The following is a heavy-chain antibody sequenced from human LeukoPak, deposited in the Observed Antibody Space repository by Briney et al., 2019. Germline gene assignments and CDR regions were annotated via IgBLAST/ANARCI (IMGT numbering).Heavy chain of an antibody. CDR3: ARGEYGDYGDY. V-gene: IGHV4-59*12. CDR2: IYYSGST. Sequence: SETLSLTCTVSGGSISSYYWSWIRQPPGKGLEWIGYIYYSGSTNYNPSLKSRVTISVDTSKNQFSLKLSSVTAADTAVYYCARGEYGDYGDYWGQGTLVTVSS. J-gene: IGHJ4*02. CDR1: GGSISSYY. D-gene: IGHD4-17*01.